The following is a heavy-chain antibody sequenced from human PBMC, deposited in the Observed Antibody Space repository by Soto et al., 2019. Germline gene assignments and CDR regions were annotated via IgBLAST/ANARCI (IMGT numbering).Heavy chain of an antibody. CDR2: TYHSGNP. D-gene: IGHD2-2*01. CDR1: GDTISTGGYT. Sequence: SETLSLTCGVAGDTISTGGYTWAWIRQPPGEALEWIGHTYHSGNPYYNPSLKSRVIISVDRSKNQFSLKVTSVTAADTAVYYCARLYGYCIRNSCHGHYAMDVWGQGTTVTVSS. V-gene: IGHV4-30-2*01. CDR3: ARLYGYCIRNSCHGHYAMDV. J-gene: IGHJ6*02.